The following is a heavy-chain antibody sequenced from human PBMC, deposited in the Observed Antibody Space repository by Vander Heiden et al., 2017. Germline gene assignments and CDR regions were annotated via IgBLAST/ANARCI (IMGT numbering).Heavy chain of an antibody. D-gene: IGHD5-12*01. CDR1: GFTFSSYA. V-gene: IGHV3-23*01. J-gene: IGHJ6*02. Sequence: EVQLLESGGGLVQPGGSLRLSCAASGFTFSSYAMSWVRQAPGKGLEWVSAISGSGGSTYYADSVKGRFTISRDNSKTTLYLQMNSLRAEDTAVYYCAKGSGYDFDYYYGMDVWGQGTTVTVSS. CDR2: ISGSGGST. CDR3: AKGSGYDFDYYYGMDV.